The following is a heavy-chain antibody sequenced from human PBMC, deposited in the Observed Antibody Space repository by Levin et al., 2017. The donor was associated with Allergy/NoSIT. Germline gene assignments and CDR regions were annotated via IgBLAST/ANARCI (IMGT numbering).Heavy chain of an antibody. CDR2: TSGSGGAT. D-gene: IGHD2-8*01. J-gene: IGHJ5*02. CDR1: GFTLGSYA. CDR3: SKIPNPNPNDTYNWFDP. Sequence: GGSLRLSCAASGFTLGSYAMNWVRQPPGKGLEWVSATSGSGGATYYADSVRGRFTISRDNSKNTLYLHMNSMRAEDTAVYHCSKIPNPNPNDTYNWFDPWGQGTLVTVSS. V-gene: IGHV3-23*01.